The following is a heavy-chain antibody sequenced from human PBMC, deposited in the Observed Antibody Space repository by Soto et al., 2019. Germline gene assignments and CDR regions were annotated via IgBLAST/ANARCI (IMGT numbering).Heavy chain of an antibody. CDR1: GGSFSGYY. V-gene: IGHV4-34*01. CDR3: ARGGVVVVIAHKNWFDP. CDR2: INHSGST. D-gene: IGHD2-21*01. J-gene: IGHJ5*02. Sequence: QVQLQQWGAGLLKPSETLSLTCAVYGGSFSGYYWSWIRQPPGKGLEWIGEINHSGSTNYNPSLKSRVTISVDTSKNQFSLKLSSVTAAGTAVYYCARGGVVVVIAHKNWFDPWGQGTLVTVSS.